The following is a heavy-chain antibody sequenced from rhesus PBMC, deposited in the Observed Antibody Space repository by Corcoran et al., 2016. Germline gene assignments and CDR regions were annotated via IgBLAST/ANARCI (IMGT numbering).Heavy chain of an antibody. CDR3: ARSVGAYYFDL. J-gene: IGHJ2*01. V-gene: IGHV1-156*01. CDR2: VYPVYGTG. Sequence: EVHLVQSGAEVKKPGASVKVSCKVSGYTFTEFSVHWVRQAPGKGLEWRGVVYPVYGTGIPAEKCQGRVTMTEDTSTDTAYMELSSLRSEDTAVYYCARSVGAYYFDLWGPGTPITISS. D-gene: IGHD2-39*01. CDR1: GYTFTEFS.